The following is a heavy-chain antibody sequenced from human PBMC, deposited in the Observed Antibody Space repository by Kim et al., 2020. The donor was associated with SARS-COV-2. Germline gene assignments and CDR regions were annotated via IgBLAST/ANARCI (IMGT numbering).Heavy chain of an antibody. Sequence: GGSLRLSCAASGFTFTTYVMSWVRQAPGKGLEWVSAISPNDSNTYYADSVKGRFSISRDNSKSTVYLQMNSLRAEDTALYFCVKGGLLHCWGQGTLVTVSS. CDR3: VKGGLLHC. V-gene: IGHV3-23*01. CDR1: GFTFTTYV. J-gene: IGHJ4*02. CDR2: ISPNDSNT. D-gene: IGHD2-21*01.